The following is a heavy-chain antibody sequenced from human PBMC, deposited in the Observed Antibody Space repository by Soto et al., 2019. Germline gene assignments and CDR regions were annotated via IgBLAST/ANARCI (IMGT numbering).Heavy chain of an antibody. CDR1: GFTFYYYT. Sequence: GGSLRLSCAASGFTFYYYTMHWVRQAPGKGLEWVSLISWDGGSTYYADSVKGRFTISRDNSKNSLYLQMNSLRTEDTALYYCAKGAQYYGMDVWGQGTTVTVS. J-gene: IGHJ6*02. CDR3: AKGAQYYGMDV. V-gene: IGHV3-43*01. CDR2: ISWDGGST.